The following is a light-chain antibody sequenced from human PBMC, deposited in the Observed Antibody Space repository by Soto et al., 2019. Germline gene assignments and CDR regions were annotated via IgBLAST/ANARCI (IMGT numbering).Light chain of an antibody. Sequence: EIVMTQSPATLSVSPGERATLSCRASQSVSSGYLAWYQQKPGQAPRLLIYDASNRATGIPARFSGSGSGTDFTLTISSLEPEDSAVYYCQQRSNWPATFGQGTRLEIK. V-gene: IGKV3D-20*02. CDR2: DAS. CDR1: QSVSSGY. CDR3: QQRSNWPAT. J-gene: IGKJ5*01.